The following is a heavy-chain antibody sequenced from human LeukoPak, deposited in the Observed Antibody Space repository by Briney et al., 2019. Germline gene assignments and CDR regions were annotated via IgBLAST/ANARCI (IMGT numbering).Heavy chain of an antibody. CDR2: IYTSAIT. D-gene: IGHD3-16*01. CDR1: GGSISSGSYY. CDR3: ARHDIQRRYPRIMGQFDY. V-gene: IGHV4-61*02. J-gene: IGHJ4*02. Sequence: PSETLSLTCTVSGGSISSGSYYWIWIRPPAGKGRVWIVRIYTSAITNYNPSLKRRVTISVDTTKNQFSLKLSPVTAADTAVYYCARHDIQRRYPRIMGQFDYWGRGTLVTVSS.